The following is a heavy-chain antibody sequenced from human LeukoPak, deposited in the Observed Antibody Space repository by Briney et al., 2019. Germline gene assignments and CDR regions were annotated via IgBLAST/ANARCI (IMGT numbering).Heavy chain of an antibody. J-gene: IGHJ4*02. CDR3: ATAQDTAMDPFDY. CDR2: INPNSGGT. D-gene: IGHD5-18*01. Sequence: ASVKVSCKASGYTFTGYYMHWVRQAPGQGLEWMGWINPNSGGTNYAQKFQGRVTMTRDTSISTAYMELSSLRSEDTAVYYCATAQDTAMDPFDYWGQGTLVTVSS. V-gene: IGHV1-2*02. CDR1: GYTFTGYY.